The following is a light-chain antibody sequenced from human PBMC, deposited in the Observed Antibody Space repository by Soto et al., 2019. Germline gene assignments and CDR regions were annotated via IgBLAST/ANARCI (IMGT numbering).Light chain of an antibody. CDR3: QSYDNSLSGSRV. CDR1: SSSIGNNR. V-gene: IGLV1-40*01. J-gene: IGLJ3*02. Sequence: QSVLTQPPSASGTPGQRVTISCSGTSSSIGNNRVNWYQQIPGTAPKLLIYGTNNRPSGVPDRFSGSKSGMSASLAITGLQAADEANYYCQSYDNSLSGSRVFGGGTKLTVL. CDR2: GTN.